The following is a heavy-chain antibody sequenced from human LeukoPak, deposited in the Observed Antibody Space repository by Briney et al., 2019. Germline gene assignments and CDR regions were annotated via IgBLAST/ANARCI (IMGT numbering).Heavy chain of an antibody. V-gene: IGHV4-4*07. Sequence: SETLSLTCTVSGDSIYNSYWTWIRQPAEGGLEWIGIMYRHGRTNYNPSLNSRVTMSVDTSKNQFSLKLSSVTAADTAMYYCARKTGGGAFDLWGQGTMVTVSS. CDR2: MYRHGRT. D-gene: IGHD2-8*02. CDR1: GDSIYNSY. J-gene: IGHJ3*01. CDR3: ARKTGGGAFDL.